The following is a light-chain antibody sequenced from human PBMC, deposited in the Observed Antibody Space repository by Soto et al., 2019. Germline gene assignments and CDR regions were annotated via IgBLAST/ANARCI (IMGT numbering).Light chain of an antibody. J-gene: IGLJ2*01. CDR1: TGAVTSSNY. CDR3: LLYYGGQLGV. V-gene: IGLV7-43*01. CDR2: STN. Sequence: QAVVTQEPSLTVSPGGKVTLTCAVYTGAVTSSNYPNWFQQKPGQAPRALIYSTNHKYSWTPARFSGSLLGGKAALTLSGVQPEDEADYYCLLYYGGQLGVFGGGTKLTV.